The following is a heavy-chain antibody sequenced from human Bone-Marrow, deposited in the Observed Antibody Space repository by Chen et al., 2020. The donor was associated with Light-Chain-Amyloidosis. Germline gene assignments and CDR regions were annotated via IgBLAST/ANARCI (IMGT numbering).Heavy chain of an antibody. CDR1: GFPFSRYF. Sequence: EVRLVESGGGLVQPGGSLRLSCAASGFPFSRYFMSGVRQAPWKGLEWVANIREDGNEKYYVQSVKGRFTISRDNAKNAVYLQMHSLGAEDSAIYFCARESSVAAPYYLDYWGQGIRVTVSA. CDR3: ARESSVAAPYYLDY. J-gene: IGHJ4*02. CDR2: IREDGNEK. V-gene: IGHV3-7*01. D-gene: IGHD6-25*01.